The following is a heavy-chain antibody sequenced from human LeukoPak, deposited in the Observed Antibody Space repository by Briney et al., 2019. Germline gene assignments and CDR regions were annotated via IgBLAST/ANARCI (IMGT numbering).Heavy chain of an antibody. CDR2: IVSSSSTI. J-gene: IGHJ3*02. CDR3: ARVTAEAFDI. D-gene: IGHD2-21*02. CDR1: GFTFSRYS. V-gene: IGHV3-48*04. Sequence: GGSLRLSCAASGFTFSRYSMNWVRQAPGKGLEWVSYIVSSSSTIYYADSVKGRFTISRDNAKNSQYLQMNSLRAEDTAVYYCARVTAEAFDIWGQGTMVTVSS.